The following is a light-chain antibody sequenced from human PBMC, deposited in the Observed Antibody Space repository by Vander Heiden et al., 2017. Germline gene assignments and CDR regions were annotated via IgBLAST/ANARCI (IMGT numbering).Light chain of an antibody. CDR3: QQSYKSPYT. CDR2: GAS. J-gene: IGKJ2*01. CDR1: QSISNY. Sequence: DIQMTQSPSSLSASVGDRVTITCRASQSISNYFNWYQHKPGKAPNLLIYGASSLKSGVPSTFSGSGSGTDFTLTITSLQPEDFATYYWQQSYKSPYTFGQGTKLEIK. V-gene: IGKV1-39*01.